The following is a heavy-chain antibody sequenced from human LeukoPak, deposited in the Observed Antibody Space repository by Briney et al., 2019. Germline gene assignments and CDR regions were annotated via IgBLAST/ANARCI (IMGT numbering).Heavy chain of an antibody. D-gene: IGHD3-9*01. CDR3: ARAGILTGYFDY. CDR2: IYHSGST. Sequence: PSETLSLTCAVSGGSISSGGYSWSWIRQPPGKGLEWIGYIYHSGSTYYNPSLKSRVTISVDRSKNQFSLKLSSVTAADTAVYYCARAGILTGYFDYWGQGTLVTVSS. V-gene: IGHV4-30-2*01. J-gene: IGHJ4*02. CDR1: GGSISSGGYS.